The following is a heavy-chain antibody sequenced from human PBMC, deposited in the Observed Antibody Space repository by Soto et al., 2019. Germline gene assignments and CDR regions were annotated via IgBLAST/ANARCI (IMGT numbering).Heavy chain of an antibody. D-gene: IGHD6-19*01. CDR2: IYYSGST. V-gene: IGHV4-59*08. J-gene: IGHJ6*02. CDR1: GGSISSYY. CDR3: ARREWLEPGGMDV. Sequence: QVQLQESGPGLVKPSETLSLTCTVSGGSISSYYWSWIRQPPGKGLEWIGYIYYSGSTNYNPSLKSRVTISVDTSKNQFSLKLSSVTAADTAVYYCARREWLEPGGMDVWGQGTTVTVSS.